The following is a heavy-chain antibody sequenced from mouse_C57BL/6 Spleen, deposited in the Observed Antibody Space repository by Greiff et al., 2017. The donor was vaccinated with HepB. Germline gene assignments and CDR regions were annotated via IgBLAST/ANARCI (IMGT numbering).Heavy chain of an antibody. CDR2: INPNNGGT. CDR1: GYTFTDYY. CDR3: ARDLRYYFDY. V-gene: IGHV1-26*01. Sequence: EVQLQQSGPELVKPGASVKISCKASGYTFTDYYMNWVKQSHGKSLEWIGDINPNNGGTSYNQKFKGKATLTVDKSSSTAYMELRSLTSEDSAVYYCARDLRYYFDYWGQGTTLTVSS. J-gene: IGHJ2*01. D-gene: IGHD1-1*01.